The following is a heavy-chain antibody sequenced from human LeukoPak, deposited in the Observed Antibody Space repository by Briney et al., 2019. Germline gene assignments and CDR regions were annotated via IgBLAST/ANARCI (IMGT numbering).Heavy chain of an antibody. J-gene: IGHJ4*02. Sequence: SVKVSCKASGGTFSSYAISWVRQAPGQGLEWMGGIIPIFGTANYAQKFQGRVTITADESTSTAYMELSSLRSEDTAAYYCARDRAGDGGPFDYWGQGTLVTVSS. CDR2: IIPIFGTA. D-gene: IGHD7-27*01. CDR1: GGTFSSYA. V-gene: IGHV1-69*13. CDR3: ARDRAGDGGPFDY.